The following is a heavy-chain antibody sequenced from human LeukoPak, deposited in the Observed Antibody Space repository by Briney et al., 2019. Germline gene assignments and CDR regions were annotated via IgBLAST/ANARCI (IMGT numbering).Heavy chain of an antibody. Sequence: SETLSLPCTVSGGSISSSSYYWGWIRQPPGKGLEWIGSIYYSGSTYYNPSLKSRVTISVDTSKNQFSLKLSSVTAADTAVYYCARALQDIVVVPAAAFDYWGQGTLVTVSS. V-gene: IGHV4-39*01. D-gene: IGHD2-2*01. CDR1: GGSISSSSYY. CDR3: ARALQDIVVVPAAAFDY. J-gene: IGHJ4*02. CDR2: IYYSGST.